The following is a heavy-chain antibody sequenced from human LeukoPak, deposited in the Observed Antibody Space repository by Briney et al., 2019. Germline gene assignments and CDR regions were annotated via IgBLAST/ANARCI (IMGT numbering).Heavy chain of an antibody. D-gene: IGHD4-17*01. J-gene: IGHJ3*02. CDR2: ISYIGST. V-gene: IGHV4-59*11. CDR3: ARDLVTVTKGFDI. CDR1: DDSFSSHY. Sequence: SETLSLTCAVSDDSFSSHYWTWIRQLPGKGLEWIGYISYIGSTNYNPSLKSRVTISIDTSKNQFSLKLSSVTAADTAVYYCARDLVTVTKGFDIWGQGTMVSVSS.